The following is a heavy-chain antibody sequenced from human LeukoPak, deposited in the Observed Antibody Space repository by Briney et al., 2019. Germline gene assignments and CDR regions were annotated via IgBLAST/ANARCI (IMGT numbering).Heavy chain of an antibody. D-gene: IGHD6-19*01. Sequence: PSETLSLTCTVSGGSIRSSYYYWGWIRQPPGKGLEWIGYIYPSGSTYYNPSLKSRVTISVDRSKNQFSLKLNSVTAADTAVYYCARASVVAGSGLDYWGQGTLVTVSS. CDR1: GGSIRSSYYY. J-gene: IGHJ4*02. CDR2: IYPSGST. CDR3: ARASVVAGSGLDY. V-gene: IGHV4-39*07.